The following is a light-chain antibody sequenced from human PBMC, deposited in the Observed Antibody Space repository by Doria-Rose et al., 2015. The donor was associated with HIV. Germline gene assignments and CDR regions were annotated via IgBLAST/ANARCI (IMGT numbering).Light chain of an antibody. CDR3: QQYYDTPS. CDR1: QSLLYTSKNY. J-gene: IGKJ3*01. CDR2: WAS. V-gene: IGKV4-1*01. Sequence: TQSPESLGMSLGERATLNCKSNQSLLYTSKNYLAWYQQKPGQPPKLLIYWASTRQSGVPARFSGSGSGTDFTLTISSLEAEDVAVYYCQQYYDTPSFGPG.